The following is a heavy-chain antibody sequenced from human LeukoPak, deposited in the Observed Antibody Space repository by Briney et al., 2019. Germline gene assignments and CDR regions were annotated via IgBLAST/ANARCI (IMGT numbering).Heavy chain of an antibody. D-gene: IGHD6-13*01. Sequence: PSETLSLTCTVSGGSISSGSYYWSWIRQPAGKGLEWIGRIYTSGSTNYNPSLKSRVTISVDTSKNQFSLKLSSVTAADTAVYYCATDWAAAGGMDVWGQGTTVTISS. V-gene: IGHV4-61*02. J-gene: IGHJ6*02. CDR1: GGSISSGSYY. CDR3: ATDWAAAGGMDV. CDR2: IYTSGST.